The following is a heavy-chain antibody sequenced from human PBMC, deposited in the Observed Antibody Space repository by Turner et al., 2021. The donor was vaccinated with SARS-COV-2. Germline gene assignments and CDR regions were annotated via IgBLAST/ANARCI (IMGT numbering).Heavy chain of an antibody. J-gene: IGHJ4*02. CDR2: ISGSGGST. CDR3: AKDLFSGIVGATGFDY. D-gene: IGHD1-26*01. CDR1: GFTFSSYA. Sequence: EVQLLESGGGLVQPGGSLRLFCAASGFTFSSYAMSWVRQAPGKGLEWVSAISGSGGSTYYADSVKGRFTISRDNSKNTLYLQMNSLRAEDTAVYYCAKDLFSGIVGATGFDYWGQGTLVTVSS. V-gene: IGHV3-23*01.